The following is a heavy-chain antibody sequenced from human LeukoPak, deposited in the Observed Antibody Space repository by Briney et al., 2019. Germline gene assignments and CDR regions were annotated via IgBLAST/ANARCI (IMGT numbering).Heavy chain of an antibody. CDR1: GFTFSRYA. J-gene: IGHJ6*04. CDR2: ISSDGSNK. V-gene: IGHV3-30*04. D-gene: IGHD6-19*01. Sequence: PGRSLRLSCAASGFTFSRYAMHRVPQAPGNALQWVEVISSDGSNKYYAASVKGRFTISRDNSKNTLYLQMNSLRAEDTAVYYCARDKQWLVRPGYYYYGMDVWGKGTTVTVSS. CDR3: ARDKQWLVRPGYYYYGMDV.